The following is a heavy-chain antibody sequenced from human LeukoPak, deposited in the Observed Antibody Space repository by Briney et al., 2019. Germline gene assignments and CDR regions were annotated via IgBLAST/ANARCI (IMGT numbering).Heavy chain of an antibody. D-gene: IGHD3-22*01. Sequence: PGGSLRLPCAASGFTFSSYEMNWVRQAPGKGLEWVSYISSSGSTIYYADSVKGRFTISRDSAKNSLYLQMNSLRAEDTAVYYCARVPYYDSSGYYDYWGQGTLVTVSS. V-gene: IGHV3-48*03. CDR3: ARVPYYDSSGYYDY. J-gene: IGHJ4*02. CDR1: GFTFSSYE. CDR2: ISSSGSTI.